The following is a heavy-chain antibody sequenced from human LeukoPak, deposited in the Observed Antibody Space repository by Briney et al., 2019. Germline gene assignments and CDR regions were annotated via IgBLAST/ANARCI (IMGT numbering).Heavy chain of an antibody. CDR3: ARQSEGFDS. CDR2: IYYSGTT. Sequence: SDTLSLTCTVSGHSIRSYYWNWIRQPPGKGLEWIGYIYYSGTTSYNPSLRSRVTISVDMSKNQFSLRLTSVTAADTAVYYCARQSEGFDSWGQGTLVTVSS. CDR1: GHSIRSYY. V-gene: IGHV4-59*08. J-gene: IGHJ4*02.